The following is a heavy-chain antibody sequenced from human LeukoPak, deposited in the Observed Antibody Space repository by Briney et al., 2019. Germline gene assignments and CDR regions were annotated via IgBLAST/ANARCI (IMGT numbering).Heavy chain of an antibody. CDR1: GGTFSSYA. CDR3: ARIFSSSSRNYYYYGMDV. CDR2: MNPNSGNT. J-gene: IGHJ6*02. V-gene: IGHV1-8*02. D-gene: IGHD6-6*01. Sequence: ASVKVSCKASGGTFSSYAINWVRQATGQGLEWMGWMNPNSGNTGYAQKFQGRVTMTRNTSISTAYMELSSLRSEDTAVYYCARIFSSSSRNYYYYGMDVWDQGTTVTVSS.